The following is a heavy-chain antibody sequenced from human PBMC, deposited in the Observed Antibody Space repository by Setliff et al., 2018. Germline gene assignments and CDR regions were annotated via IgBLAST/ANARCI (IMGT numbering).Heavy chain of an antibody. J-gene: IGHJ6*02. CDR3: ARDSVTLGQLERRGGFRYYDMDV. CDR2: ITPIFETA. CDR1: GDTFSTYA. Sequence: ASVKVSCKASGDTFSTYALSWVRQAPGQGLEWMGGITPIFETAHYAQKFQDRVTITADKSTSTVFMELNSLISEDTAVYFCARDSVTLGQLERRGGFRYYDMDVWGQGTTVTVSS. V-gene: IGHV1-69*06. D-gene: IGHD1-1*01.